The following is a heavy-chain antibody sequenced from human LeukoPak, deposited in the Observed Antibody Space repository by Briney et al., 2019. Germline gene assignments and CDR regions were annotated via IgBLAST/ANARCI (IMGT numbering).Heavy chain of an antibody. CDR2: INHNGST. Sequence: SETLSLTCAVYGGSFSGYYWSWIRQPPGKGLEWIGEINHNGSTNYNPSLKSRVTISVDTSKNQFSLRLSPVTAADTAVYYCAREAGYNAYYFDYWGQGTLVTVSS. CDR1: GGSFSGYY. CDR3: AREAGYNAYYFDY. V-gene: IGHV4-34*01. D-gene: IGHD5-24*01. J-gene: IGHJ4*02.